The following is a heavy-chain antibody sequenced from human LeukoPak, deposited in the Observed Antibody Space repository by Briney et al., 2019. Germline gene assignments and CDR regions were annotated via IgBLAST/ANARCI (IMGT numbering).Heavy chain of an antibody. Sequence: LRLSCAASGFTFSSYEMTWVRQAPGKGLEWIGYIFYSGSTYHNPSLKSRVTISVDTSKSQFSLKLRSVTAADTAVYYCARLNHCSTTSCYWVDPWGQGTLVTVSS. V-gene: IGHV4-30-4*01. J-gene: IGHJ5*02. CDR3: ARLNHCSTTSCYWVDP. CDR2: IFYSGST. D-gene: IGHD2-2*01. CDR1: GFTFSSYEM.